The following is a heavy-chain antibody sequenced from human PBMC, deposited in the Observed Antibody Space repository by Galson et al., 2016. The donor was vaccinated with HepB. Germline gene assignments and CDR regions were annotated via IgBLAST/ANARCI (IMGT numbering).Heavy chain of an antibody. J-gene: IGHJ6*02. Sequence: SLRLSCAASGFTFSSYGMHWVRQAPGKGLEWVAVISYDGSNKYYADSAKGRFTISRDNTKNTLYLQMNSLRAEDTAVYYCAKDRRGVVVPDVWGQGTTVTVSS. CDR3: AKDRRGVVVPDV. CDR1: GFTFSSYG. V-gene: IGHV3-30*18. D-gene: IGHD2-2*01. CDR2: ISYDGSNK.